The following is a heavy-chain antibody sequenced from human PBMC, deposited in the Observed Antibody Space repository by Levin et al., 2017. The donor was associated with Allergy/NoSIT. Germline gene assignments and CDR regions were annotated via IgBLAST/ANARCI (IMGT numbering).Heavy chain of an antibody. J-gene: IGHJ4*02. Sequence: GGSLRLSCSASGFTFSSYAMHWVRQAPGKGLEYVSAISSNGGSTYYADSVKGRFTISRDNSKNTLYLQMSSLRAEDTAVYYCVKSPCGGDCYEYYFDYWGQGTLVTVSS. D-gene: IGHD2-21*02. CDR3: VKSPCGGDCYEYYFDY. V-gene: IGHV3-64D*06. CDR1: GFTFSSYA. CDR2: ISSNGGST.